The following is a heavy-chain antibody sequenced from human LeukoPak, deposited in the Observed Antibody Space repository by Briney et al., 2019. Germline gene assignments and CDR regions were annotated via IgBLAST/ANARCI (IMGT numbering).Heavy chain of an antibody. J-gene: IGHJ6*03. CDR1: GGSISSYY. V-gene: IGHV4-4*07. CDR2: IYSSGSGST. Sequence: SETLSLTCTVSGGSISSYYWSWIRQPAGKGLEWIGRIYSSGSGSTNYNPSLKSRVTMSVDTSKNQFSLKLSSVTAADTAVYYCASSRSGSYWELDYYYMDVWGKGTTVTISS. CDR3: ASSRSGSYWELDYYYMDV. D-gene: IGHD1-26*01.